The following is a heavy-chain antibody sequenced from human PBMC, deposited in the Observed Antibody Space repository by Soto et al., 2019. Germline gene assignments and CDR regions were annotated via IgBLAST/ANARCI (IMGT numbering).Heavy chain of an antibody. Sequence: QVQLQESGPGLVKPWETLSLTCSVSGGSMSTYSWSWIRQPAGKALEWVGRIYTSGGTTYSPSLKSRDTISIDPSKKRISLKWISVTAADTAVYYCARGAVAGADYGMAVWGQGTTVTVSS. CDR2: IYTSGGT. CDR3: ARGAVAGADYGMAV. J-gene: IGHJ6*02. V-gene: IGHV4-4*07. CDR1: GGSMSTYS. D-gene: IGHD2-15*01.